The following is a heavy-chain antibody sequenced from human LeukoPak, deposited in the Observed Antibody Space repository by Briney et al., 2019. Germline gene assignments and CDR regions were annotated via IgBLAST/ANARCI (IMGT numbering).Heavy chain of an antibody. J-gene: IGHJ5*02. D-gene: IGHD6-19*01. Sequence: GGSLRLSCAASGLTFSSYSMNWVRQAPGKGLEWVSYISSSSSTMYYADSVKGRFTISRDNAKNSLYLQMNSLRAEDTALYYCAKDMESSGWYTSLRGIDPWGQGTLVTVSS. CDR2: ISSSSSTM. CDR1: GLTFSSYS. CDR3: AKDMESSGWYTSLRGIDP. V-gene: IGHV3-48*01.